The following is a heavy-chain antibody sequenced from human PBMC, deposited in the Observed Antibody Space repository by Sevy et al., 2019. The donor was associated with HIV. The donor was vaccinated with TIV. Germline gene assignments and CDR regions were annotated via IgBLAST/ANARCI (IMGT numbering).Heavy chain of an antibody. D-gene: IGHD3-16*01. Sequence: GGSLRLSCTASGFPFSSYDMNWVRQAPGQGLEWISSISSSSNFVYQADSVKGRFTITRANAKNSLFLQMNSLTVEDTAVDYCARDRGVPRTRGSYQYGMDVWGQGTTVTVSS. V-gene: IGHV3-21*06. CDR3: ARDRGVPRTRGSYQYGMDV. CDR2: ISSSSNFV. J-gene: IGHJ6*02. CDR1: GFPFSSYD.